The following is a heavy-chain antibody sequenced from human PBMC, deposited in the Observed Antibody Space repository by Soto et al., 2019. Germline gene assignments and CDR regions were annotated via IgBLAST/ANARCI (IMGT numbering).Heavy chain of an antibody. CDR1: GFTFSSYS. V-gene: IGHV3-21*01. J-gene: IGHJ4*02. CDR2: ISSSSSYI. D-gene: IGHD6-6*01. Sequence: GGSLRLSCAASGFTFSSYSMNWVRQAPGKGLEWVSSISSSSSYIYYADSVKGRFTISRDNAKNSLYLQMNSLRAEDTAVYYCARDEEGMRGYSSSFDYWGQGTLVTVSS. CDR3: ARDEEGMRGYSSSFDY.